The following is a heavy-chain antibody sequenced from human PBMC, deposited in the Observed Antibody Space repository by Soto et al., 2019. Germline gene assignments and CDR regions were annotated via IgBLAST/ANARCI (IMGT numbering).Heavy chain of an antibody. CDR2: INSDGRST. V-gene: IGHV3-74*01. J-gene: IGHJ6*02. CDR1: GFTFSSYW. D-gene: IGHD3-3*01. CDR3: AREYYDFWSGYRGPVYYYYGMDV. Sequence: PGGSLRLSCAASGFTFSSYWMHWVRQAPGKGLVWVSRINSDGRSTSYADSVKGRFTISRDNAKNTLYLQMNSLRAEDTAVYYCAREYYDFWSGYRGPVYYYYGMDVWGQGTTVTVSS.